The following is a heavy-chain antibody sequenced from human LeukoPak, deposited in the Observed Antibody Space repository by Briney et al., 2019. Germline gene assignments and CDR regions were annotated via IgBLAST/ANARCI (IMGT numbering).Heavy chain of an antibody. CDR2: ISSNGGST. CDR3: ARRGDYYDSSGYYPAPFDY. V-gene: IGHV3-64*01. Sequence: GGSLRLSCAASGFTFSSYAMHWVRQAPGKGLEYVSAISSNGGSTYYANSVKGRFTISRGNSKNTLYLQMGSPRAEDMAVYYCARRGDYYDSSGYYPAPFDYWGQGTLVTVSS. CDR1: GFTFSSYA. J-gene: IGHJ4*02. D-gene: IGHD3-22*01.